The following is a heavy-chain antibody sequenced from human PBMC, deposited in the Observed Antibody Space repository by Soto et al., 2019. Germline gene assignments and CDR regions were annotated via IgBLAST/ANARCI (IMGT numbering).Heavy chain of an antibody. V-gene: IGHV3-23*01. Sequence: GGSLRLSCAASGFTFSSYAMSWVRQAPGKGLEWVSAISGSGSSTYYADSVKGRFTISRDNSKNTLYLQMNSLRAEDTAVYYCAKGIQGVITPDDTFDYWGQGTLVTVSS. CDR2: ISGSGSST. CDR1: GFTFSSYA. CDR3: AKGIQGVITPDDTFDY. J-gene: IGHJ4*02. D-gene: IGHD2-21*01.